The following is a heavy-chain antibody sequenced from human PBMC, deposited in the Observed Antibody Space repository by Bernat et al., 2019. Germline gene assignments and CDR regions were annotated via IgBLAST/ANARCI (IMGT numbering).Heavy chain of an antibody. J-gene: IGHJ3*02. CDR1: GGSISSSNW. CDR2: IYHSGST. D-gene: IGHD3-16*02. Sequence: QVQLQESGPGLVKPSGTLSLTCAVSGGSISSSNWWSWVRQPPGKGLEWIGEIYHSGSTHYNPSLKSRVTISVDKSKNQFSLKLSSVTAADTAVYYCARSPSYYDYSGGSYRYSDAFDIWGQGTMVTVSS. CDR3: ARSPSYYDYSGGSYRYSDAFDI. V-gene: IGHV4-4*02.